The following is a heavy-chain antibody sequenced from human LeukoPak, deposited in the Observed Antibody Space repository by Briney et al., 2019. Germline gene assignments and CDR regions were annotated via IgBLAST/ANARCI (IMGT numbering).Heavy chain of an antibody. CDR1: SGPISSTNW. CDR2: IYHSGST. CDR3: ARKIRSSGAFDI. D-gene: IGHD1-26*01. J-gene: IGHJ3*02. Sequence: SETLSLTCAVSSGPISSTNWWSSVRQPPGKGLEWIGEIYHSGSTNYNPSLRSRITISVDKSKDQFSLRLSSVTAADTAVYYCARKIRSSGAFDIWGQGTMVTVSS. V-gene: IGHV4-4*02.